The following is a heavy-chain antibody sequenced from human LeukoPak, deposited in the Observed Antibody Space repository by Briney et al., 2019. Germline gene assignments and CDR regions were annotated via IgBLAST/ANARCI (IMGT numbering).Heavy chain of an antibody. Sequence: SETLSHTCTVSGGSISRYYWSWIRQPAGKGLQWIGRIYGSGSTTYNPSLKSRLTMSVDTSKNQFSLKLSSMTAADTAIYYCARDSGTTGEVKFDPWGQGILVTVSS. D-gene: IGHD3-10*01. CDR3: ARDSGTTGEVKFDP. CDR2: IYGSGST. V-gene: IGHV4-4*07. J-gene: IGHJ5*02. CDR1: GGSISRYY.